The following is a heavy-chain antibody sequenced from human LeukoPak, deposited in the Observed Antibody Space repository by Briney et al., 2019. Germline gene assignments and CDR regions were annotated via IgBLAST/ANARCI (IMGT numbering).Heavy chain of an antibody. CDR1: GGSISSYY. CDR3: AREGCSGGSCYSWFDP. J-gene: IGHJ5*02. CDR2: IYYSGST. Sequence: PSETLSLTCTVSGGSISSYYWSWIRQPPGKGLEWTGYIYYSGSTNYNPSLKSRVTISVDTSKNQFSLKLSSVTAADTAVYYCAREGCSGGSCYSWFDPWGQGTLVTVSS. V-gene: IGHV4-59*01. D-gene: IGHD2-15*01.